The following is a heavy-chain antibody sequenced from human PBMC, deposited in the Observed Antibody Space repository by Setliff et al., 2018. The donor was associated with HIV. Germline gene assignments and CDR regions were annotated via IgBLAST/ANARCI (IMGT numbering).Heavy chain of an antibody. CDR2: IHYSGRT. D-gene: IGHD4-17*01. Sequence: SETLSLTCTVSGDSISSGGFYCNWFRQYPEKGLEWIGWIHYSGRTNFNPSLRSRLSMSVDTSKNQFSLELSSVTAADTAVYFCARDFLRSGYFDSWGQGKLVTVSS. V-gene: IGHV4-31*03. CDR1: GDSISSGGFY. J-gene: IGHJ4*02. CDR3: ARDFLRSGYFDS.